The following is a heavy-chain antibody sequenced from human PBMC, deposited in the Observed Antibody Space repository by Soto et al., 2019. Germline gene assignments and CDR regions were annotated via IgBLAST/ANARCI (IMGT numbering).Heavy chain of an antibody. Sequence: QVQLVQSGAEVKKPGSSVKVSCKASGGTFSSYAISWVRQAPGQGLEWMGGIIPIFGTANYAQKFQGRVTITADESTSTDYMELSSLRSGDTAVYYCARESRYCSGGSCYFLPGIDYWGQGTLVTVSS. CDR2: IIPIFGTA. CDR3: ARESRYCSGGSCYFLPGIDY. D-gene: IGHD2-15*01. V-gene: IGHV1-69*12. CDR1: GGTFSSYA. J-gene: IGHJ4*02.